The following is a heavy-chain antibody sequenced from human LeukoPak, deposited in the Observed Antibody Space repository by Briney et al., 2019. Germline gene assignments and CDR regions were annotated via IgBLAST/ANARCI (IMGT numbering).Heavy chain of an antibody. D-gene: IGHD3-10*01. J-gene: IGHJ6*02. CDR2: ISAYNGNT. CDR3: ARDPRGVYYYGMDV. CDR1: GYTFTSYG. V-gene: IGHV1-18*01. Sequence: ASVKVSCKASGYTFTSYGISWVRHAPGQGLEWMGWISAYNGNTNYAQKLQGRVTMTTDTSTSTAYMELRSLRSDDTAVYYCARDPRGVYYYGMDVWGQGTTVTVSS.